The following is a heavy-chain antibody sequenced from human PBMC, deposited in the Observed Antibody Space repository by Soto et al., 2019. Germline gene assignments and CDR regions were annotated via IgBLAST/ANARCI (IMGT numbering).Heavy chain of an antibody. CDR2: ISGSGDST. V-gene: IGHV3-23*01. CDR3: AQGRGLVSPHY. CDR1: GFTFSSHA. Sequence: GGFLRLSCAACGFTFSSHAMPWVRQAPGKGLEWVSAISGSGDSTYYADSVKGRFTISRDNSKNTMFLQINSLRAEDTAVYYCAQGRGLVSPHYWGQGTLVTVSS. J-gene: IGHJ4*02. D-gene: IGHD3-9*01.